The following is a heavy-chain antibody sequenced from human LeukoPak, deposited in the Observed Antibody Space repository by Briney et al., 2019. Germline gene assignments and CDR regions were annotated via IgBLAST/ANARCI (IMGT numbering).Heavy chain of an antibody. CDR1: GGSISSYY. V-gene: IGHV4-34*01. CDR3: ARGVDTAMSLYYYYYYYMDV. D-gene: IGHD5-18*01. CDR2: ISHSGST. Sequence: SETLSLTCTVSGGSISSYYWSWIRQPPGRGLEWIGEISHSGSTNYNPSLKSRVTISVDTSKNQFSLKLSSVTAADTAVYYCARGVDTAMSLYYYYYYYMDVWGKGTTVTVSS. J-gene: IGHJ6*03.